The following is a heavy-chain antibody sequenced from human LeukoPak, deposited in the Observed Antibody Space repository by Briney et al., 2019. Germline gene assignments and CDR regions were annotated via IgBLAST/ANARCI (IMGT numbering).Heavy chain of an antibody. V-gene: IGHV4-59*12. J-gene: IGHJ4*02. D-gene: IGHD3-10*01. CDR3: ASYSMVRGVIAQNDY. CDR1: GGSISGYY. Sequence: SETLSLTCTVSGGSISGYYWGWIRQPPGKGLEWIGYIYSSGSTNYNPSLKSRVTISVDTSKNQFSLKLSSVTAADTAVYYCASYSMVRGVIAQNDYWGQGTLVTVSS. CDR2: IYSSGST.